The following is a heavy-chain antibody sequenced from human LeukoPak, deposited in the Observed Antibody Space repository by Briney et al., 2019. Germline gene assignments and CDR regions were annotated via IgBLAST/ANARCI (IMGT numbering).Heavy chain of an antibody. CDR1: GYSFTGYW. J-gene: IGHJ4*02. V-gene: IGHV5-51*01. D-gene: IGHD3-22*01. CDR3: ARHQEGRETYYYDSSGYYIDY. CDR2: IYPGDSDT. Sequence: GESLKISCKGSGYSFTGYWIAWVRQMPGKGLEWMGIIYPGDSDTRYSPSFQGQVTISADKSISTAYLQWSSLKASDTAMYYCARHQEGRETYYYDSSGYYIDYWGQGTLVTVSS.